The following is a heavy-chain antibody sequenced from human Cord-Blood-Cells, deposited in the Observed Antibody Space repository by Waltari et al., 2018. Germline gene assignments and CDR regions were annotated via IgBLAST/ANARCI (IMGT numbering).Heavy chain of an antibody. V-gene: IGHV4-34*01. CDR3: AREQQLVFDY. D-gene: IGHD6-13*01. J-gene: IGHJ4*02. CDR2: INHSGST. Sequence: QVQLQQWGAGLLKPSETLSLTCAVYGGSFSGYYWSWIRQPPGKGLEWIGEINHSGSTNYNPSLKSRVTISVDTSKNQFSLKLSSVTAADTAVYYCAREQQLVFDYWGQGTLVTVSS. CDR1: GGSFSGYY.